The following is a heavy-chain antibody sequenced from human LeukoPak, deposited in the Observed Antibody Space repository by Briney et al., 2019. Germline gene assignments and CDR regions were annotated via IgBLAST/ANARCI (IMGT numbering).Heavy chain of an antibody. CDR1: DGSISGYY. V-gene: IGHV4-4*07. J-gene: IGHJ4*02. D-gene: IGHD6-13*01. CDR3: ARGGSSSWYTPHYFDY. Sequence: SETLSLTCTVSDGSISGYYWTWIRQPAGKGLEWIGRIYTSDNTIYNPSLRSRVTMSVDKSKNQFSLKLSSVTAADTAVYYCARGGSSSWYTPHYFDYWGQGTLVTVSS. CDR2: IYTSDNT.